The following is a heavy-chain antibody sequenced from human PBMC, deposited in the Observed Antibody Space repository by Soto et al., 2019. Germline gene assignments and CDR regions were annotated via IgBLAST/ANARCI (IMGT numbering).Heavy chain of an antibody. CDR1: GLTFSSYS. Sequence: GGSLRLSCAASGLTFSSYSMNWVRQAPGKGLEWVSYISSSSSTIYYADSVKGRFTISRDNAKNSLYLQMNSLRDEDTAVYYCARIPAERYCSSTSCYTGVDYYYGMDVWGQGTTVTVSS. D-gene: IGHD2-2*02. CDR3: ARIPAERYCSSTSCYTGVDYYYGMDV. J-gene: IGHJ6*02. V-gene: IGHV3-48*02. CDR2: ISSSSSTI.